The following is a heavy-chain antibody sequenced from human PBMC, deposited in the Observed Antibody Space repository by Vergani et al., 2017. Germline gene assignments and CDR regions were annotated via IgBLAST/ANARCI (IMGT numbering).Heavy chain of an antibody. CDR3: AKVGRSEVAGTFGAFDI. D-gene: IGHD6-19*01. Sequence: QVQLVEYGGGLVKPGGSLRLSCAASGFTFSDYYMSWIRQAPGKGLEWVSTLSASDRRTHYADSVKGRFTISRDISKNTLFLHMNSLRPEDTAVYYCAKVGRSEVAGTFGAFDIWGQGTMVTVSS. V-gene: IGHV3-11*05. J-gene: IGHJ3*02. CDR2: LSASDRRT. CDR1: GFTFSDYY.